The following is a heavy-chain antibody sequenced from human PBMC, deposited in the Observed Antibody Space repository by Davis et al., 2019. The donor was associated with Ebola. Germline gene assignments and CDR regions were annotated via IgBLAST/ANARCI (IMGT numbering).Heavy chain of an antibody. D-gene: IGHD2-21*01. J-gene: IGHJ6*02. Sequence: SGPTLVKPTQTLTLTCTFSGFSLSTSGMRVSWIRQPPGRGLEWIGYIYYSGSTNYNPSLKSRVTISVDTSKNQFSLKLSSVTAADTAVYYCARDCGGDCFYGMDVWGQGTTVTVSS. CDR2: IYYSGST. CDR1: GFSLSTSGMR. CDR3: ARDCGGDCFYGMDV. V-gene: IGHV4-61*08.